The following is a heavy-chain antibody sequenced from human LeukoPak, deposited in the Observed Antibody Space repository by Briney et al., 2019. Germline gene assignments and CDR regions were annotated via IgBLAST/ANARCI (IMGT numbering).Heavy chain of an antibody. Sequence: GGSLRLSCAASGFTFSRHSINWVRQAPGRGLEWVSSISSSSSYIYYADSVKGRFTISRDNAKNSLYLQMNSLRAEDTAVYYCARDSGNYLDAFDIWGQGTMVTVSS. CDR2: ISSSSSYI. CDR1: GFTFSRHS. CDR3: ARDSGNYLDAFDI. D-gene: IGHD1-7*01. V-gene: IGHV3-21*01. J-gene: IGHJ3*02.